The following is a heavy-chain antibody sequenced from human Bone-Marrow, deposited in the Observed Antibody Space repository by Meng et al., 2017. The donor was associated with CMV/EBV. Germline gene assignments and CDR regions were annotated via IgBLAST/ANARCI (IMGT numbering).Heavy chain of an antibody. Sequence: ASVKVSCKASGYTFTGYYMHWVRQAPGQGLEWMGWINPNSGGTNYAQKFQGRVTITTDESTSTAYMELSSLRSEDTAVYYCARDHPLDYSNYFGPRWFDPWGQGTLVTVSS. CDR1: GYTFTGYY. V-gene: IGHV1-2*02. J-gene: IGHJ5*02. D-gene: IGHD4-11*01. CDR2: INPNSGGT. CDR3: ARDHPLDYSNYFGPRWFDP.